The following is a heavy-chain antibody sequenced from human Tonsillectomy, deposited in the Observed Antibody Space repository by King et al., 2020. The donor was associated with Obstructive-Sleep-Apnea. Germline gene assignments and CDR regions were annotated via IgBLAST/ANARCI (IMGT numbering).Heavy chain of an antibody. V-gene: IGHV4-59*08. Sequence: QLQESGPGLVKPSETLSLTCTVSGGSISSYYWSWIRQPPGKGLEWIGYIYYSGSTNYNPSLKRRVTISVDTSKNQFSLKLSSVTAADTAVYYCARQWVAGTDFDYWGQGTLVTVSS. CDR1: GGSISSYY. D-gene: IGHD6-19*01. CDR3: ARQWVAGTDFDY. J-gene: IGHJ4*02. CDR2: IYYSGST.